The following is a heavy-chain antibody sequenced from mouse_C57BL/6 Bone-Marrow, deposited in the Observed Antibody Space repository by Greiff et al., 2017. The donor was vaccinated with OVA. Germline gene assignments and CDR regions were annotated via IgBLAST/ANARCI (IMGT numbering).Heavy chain of an antibody. CDR1: GFTFTDYY. D-gene: IGHD2-1*01. Sequence: EVKLVESGGGLVQPGGSLSLSCAASGFTFTDYYMSWVRQPPGKALEWLGFIRNKANGYTTEYSASVKGRFTISRDNSQSILYLQMNALRAEDSATYYCARGGNYEFAYWGQGTLVTVSA. CDR2: IRNKANGYTT. CDR3: ARGGNYEFAY. V-gene: IGHV7-3*01. J-gene: IGHJ3*01.